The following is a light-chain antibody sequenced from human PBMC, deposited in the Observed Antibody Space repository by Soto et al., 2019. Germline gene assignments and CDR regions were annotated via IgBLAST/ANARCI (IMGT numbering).Light chain of an antibody. CDR1: QSLLHTDGYFY. CDR3: MQAPQTPRT. V-gene: IGKV2-28*01. J-gene: IGKJ1*01. Sequence: DIVMTQSPLSLPVTPGEPVSISCRSSQSLLHTDGYFYLEWYLQKPGQSPQVLIYLGSNRASGVPDRFSGNGSGTDFTLKISRVEAEDVGLYYCMQAPQTPRTFGQGTRVEIK. CDR2: LGS.